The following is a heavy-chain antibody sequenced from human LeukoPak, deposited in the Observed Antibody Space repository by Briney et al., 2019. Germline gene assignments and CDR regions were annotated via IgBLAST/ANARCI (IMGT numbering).Heavy chain of an antibody. J-gene: IGHJ4*02. CDR3: ARVGAPGAADY. CDR1: GFTFSGFW. Sequence: GGSLRLSCEASGFTFSGFWMSWVRQPPGKGLECVAHIKEDGSENWFVDPVRGRFTISRDNAKNSLYLQMNSLRAEDTAVYYCARVGAPGAADYWGQGTLVTVSS. CDR2: IKEDGSEN. V-gene: IGHV3-7*01. D-gene: IGHD2-2*01.